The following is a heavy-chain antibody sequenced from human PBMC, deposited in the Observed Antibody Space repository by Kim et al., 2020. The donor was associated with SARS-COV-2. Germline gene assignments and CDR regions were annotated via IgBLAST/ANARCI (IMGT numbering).Heavy chain of an antibody. D-gene: IGHD3-10*01. V-gene: IGHV3-23*01. CDR2: ISGSGGST. CDR1: GFTFSSYA. CDR3: AKDSPYYYGSGSYHNDY. Sequence: GGSLRLSCAASGFTFSSYAMSWVRQAPGKGLEWVSAISGSGGSTYYADSVKGRFTISRDNSKNTLYLQMNSLRAEDTAVYYCAKDSPYYYGSGSYHNDYWGQGTLVTVSS. J-gene: IGHJ4*02.